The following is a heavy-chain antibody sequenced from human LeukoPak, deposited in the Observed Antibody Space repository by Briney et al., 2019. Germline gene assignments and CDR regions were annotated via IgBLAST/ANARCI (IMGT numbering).Heavy chain of an antibody. D-gene: IGHD1-26*01. CDR3: ARLRSGSYEVLYYFDY. V-gene: IGHV4-4*02. J-gene: IGHJ4*02. CDR2: IYHSGST. CDR1: GDSISSNNW. Sequence: SGTLSLTCAVSGDSISSNNWWSWVRQSPGKGLEWIGEIYHSGSTNYNPSLTSRVTISVDKSKNQFSLKLTSVTVADTAMYYCARLRSGSYEVLYYFDYWGQGTLVTVSS.